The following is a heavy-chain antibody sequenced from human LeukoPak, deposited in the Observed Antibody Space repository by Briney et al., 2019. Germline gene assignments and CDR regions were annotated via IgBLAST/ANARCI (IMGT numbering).Heavy chain of an antibody. V-gene: IGHV3-74*01. CDR1: GFTFSSYW. CDR3: AREGSSWYYFDY. J-gene: IGHJ4*02. D-gene: IGHD6-13*01. CDR2: INSDGSST. Sequence: GGSLRLSCAASGFTFSSYWMHWVRQAPGKGLVWVSRINSDGSSTSYADSVKGRFTISRDNAKNTLCLQMNSLRAEDTAVYYCAREGSSWYYFDYWGQGTLVTVSS.